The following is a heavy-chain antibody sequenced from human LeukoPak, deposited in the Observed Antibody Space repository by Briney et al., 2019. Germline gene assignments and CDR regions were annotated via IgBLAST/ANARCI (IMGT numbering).Heavy chain of an antibody. Sequence: GGSLRLSCAASGFTFSSYSMNWVRQAPGKGLEWVSSISSSSSYIYYADSVKGRFTISRDNAKNSLYLQMNSLRAEDTAVYYCARVCSGGSCDEKAFDIWGQGTMVTVSS. CDR1: GFTFSSYS. J-gene: IGHJ3*02. CDR2: ISSSSSYI. D-gene: IGHD2-15*01. V-gene: IGHV3-21*01. CDR3: ARVCSGGSCDEKAFDI.